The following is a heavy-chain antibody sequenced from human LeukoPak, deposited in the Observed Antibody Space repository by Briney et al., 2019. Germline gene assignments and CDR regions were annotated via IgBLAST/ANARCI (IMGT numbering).Heavy chain of an antibody. Sequence: GGSLRLSCAASGFTFSSYSMNWVRQAPGKGLEWVSSISSSSSYIYYADSVKGRFTISRDNAKNSLYLQMNSLRAEDTAVCYCARDFRDSPYDFWSGPYYFDYWGQGTLVTVSS. J-gene: IGHJ4*02. V-gene: IGHV3-21*01. D-gene: IGHD3-3*01. CDR3: ARDFRDSPYDFWSGPYYFDY. CDR2: ISSSSSYI. CDR1: GFTFSSYS.